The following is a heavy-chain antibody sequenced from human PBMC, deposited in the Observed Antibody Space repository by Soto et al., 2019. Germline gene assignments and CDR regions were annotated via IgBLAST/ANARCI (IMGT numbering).Heavy chain of an antibody. D-gene: IGHD6-13*01. CDR2: IYYSGST. V-gene: IGHV4-59*08. CDR3: ARPGSWYNWFDP. Sequence: SETLSLTCTVSGGSISSYYWSWIRQPPGKGLEWIGYIYYSGSTNYNPSLKSRVTISVDTSKNQFSLKLSSVTAADTAVYYCARPGSWYNWFDPWGQGTLVTVSS. CDR1: GGSISSYY. J-gene: IGHJ5*02.